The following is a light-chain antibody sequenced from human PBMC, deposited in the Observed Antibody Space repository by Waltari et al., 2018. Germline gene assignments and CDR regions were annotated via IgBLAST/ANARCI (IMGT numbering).Light chain of an antibody. CDR2: DVN. V-gene: IGLV2-14*03. J-gene: IGLJ3*02. Sequence: HSALAQPASVSGSPGQSITISCPGTSSGVGGYNYGTWYQQHPRKAPRLMIYDVNNRPSGVSNRFSGSKSGNTASLTISGLQAEDEADYYCSSFTRTNSWVFGGGTKLTVL. CDR3: SSFTRTNSWV. CDR1: SSGVGGYNY.